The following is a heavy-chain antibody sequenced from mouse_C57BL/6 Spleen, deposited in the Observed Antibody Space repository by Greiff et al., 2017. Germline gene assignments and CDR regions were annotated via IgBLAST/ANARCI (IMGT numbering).Heavy chain of an antibody. D-gene: IGHD1-1*01. J-gene: IGHJ2*01. V-gene: IGHV1-52*01. CDR2: IDPSDSET. Sequence: QVQLKQPGAELVRPGSSVKLSCKASGYTFTSYWMHWVKQRPIQGLEWIGNIDPSDSETHYNQKFKDKATLTVDKSSSTAYMPLSSLTSEGSAVYFCARSPPGSSPLGYWGQGTTLTVSS. CDR1: GYTFTSYW. CDR3: ARSPPGSSPLGY.